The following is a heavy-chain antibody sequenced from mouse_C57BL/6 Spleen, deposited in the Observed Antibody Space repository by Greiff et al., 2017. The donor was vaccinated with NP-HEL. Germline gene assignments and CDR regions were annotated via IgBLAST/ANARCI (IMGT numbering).Heavy chain of an antibody. V-gene: IGHV5-17*01. CDR2: ICSGSSTI. CDR3: AKGLLTETEAY. D-gene: IGHD4-1*01. Sequence: DVQLVESGGGLVKPGGSLKLSCAASGFTFSDYGMPWVRQAPEQGLEWVAYICSGSSTIYYADTVKGRFTISRDNAKNTQFLQMTSLRSEDTARDYCAKGLLTETEAYWGQGTLVTVSA. J-gene: IGHJ3*01. CDR1: GFTFSDYG.